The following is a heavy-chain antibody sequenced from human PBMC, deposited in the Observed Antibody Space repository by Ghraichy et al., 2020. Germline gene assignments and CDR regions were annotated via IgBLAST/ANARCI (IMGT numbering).Heavy chain of an antibody. CDR2: ISGSGGST. D-gene: IGHD3-22*01. V-gene: IGHV3-23*01. CDR1: GFTFSSNA. J-gene: IGHJ4*02. CDR3: AKAKRNYYDSSGYYER. Sequence: LSLTCAASGFTFSSNAMSWARQAPGKGLEWVSAISGSGGSTYYADSVKGRFTISRDNSKNTLYLQMNSLRAEDTAVYYCAKAKRNYYDSSGYYERWGQGTLVTVSS.